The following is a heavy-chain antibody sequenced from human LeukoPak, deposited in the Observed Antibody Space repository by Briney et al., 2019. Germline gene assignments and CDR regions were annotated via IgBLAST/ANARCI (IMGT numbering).Heavy chain of an antibody. V-gene: IGHV3-74*01. CDR1: GFTFSHYW. D-gene: IGHD3-22*01. CDR3: VPTDSSGLD. Sequence: LGGSLRLSCEASGFTFSHYWMHWVRQAPGKGLVWVSRTNTDGSSTSYVDSVMGRFTISRDNANNTMYLQMNSLRAEDTAMYYCVPTDSSGLDWGQGTLVTVSS. CDR2: TNTDGSST. J-gene: IGHJ4*02.